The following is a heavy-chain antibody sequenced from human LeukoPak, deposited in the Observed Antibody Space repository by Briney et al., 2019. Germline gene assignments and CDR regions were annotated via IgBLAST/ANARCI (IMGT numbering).Heavy chain of an antibody. V-gene: IGHV1-18*01. D-gene: IGHD3-3*01. Sequence: ASVNVSCKASGYTFTSYGISWVRQAPGPGREWMGWISAYNGNTNYAQKLQGTVTMTTDTSTSTAYMELRSLRSDDTAVYYCARDLERITIFGVVTGSFNYCMDVWGKGTTVTVSS. J-gene: IGHJ6*03. CDR1: GYTFTSYG. CDR3: ARDLERITIFGVVTGSFNYCMDV. CDR2: ISAYNGNT.